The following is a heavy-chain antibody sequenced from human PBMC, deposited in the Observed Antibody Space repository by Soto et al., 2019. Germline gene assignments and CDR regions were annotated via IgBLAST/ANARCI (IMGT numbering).Heavy chain of an antibody. CDR3: AKMTTRRFDY. CDR2: ISGSGLST. CDR1: GFTFSSYA. V-gene: IGHV3-23*01. J-gene: IGHJ4*02. D-gene: IGHD4-17*01. Sequence: GSLRLSCAASGFTFSSYAMSWVRQAPGKGLEWVSGISGSGLSTNYADSVKGRFTISRDNSKNTLYLQMNSLRAEDTAVYYCAKMTTRRFDYWGQGTLVTVSS.